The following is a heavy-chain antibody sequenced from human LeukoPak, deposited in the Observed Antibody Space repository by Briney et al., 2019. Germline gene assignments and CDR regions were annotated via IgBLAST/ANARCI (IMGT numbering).Heavy chain of an antibody. CDR1: GYTFSNYG. J-gene: IGHJ5*02. Sequence: ASVKVSCKASGYTFSNYGISWVRQAPGQGLEWMGWISGYNGKTNYAQNLQGRVTMTTDTSTSTAYMELRSLRSDDTAVYYCARDGDSGYDSFDWFDPWGQGTLVTVSS. D-gene: IGHD5-12*01. CDR3: ARDGDSGYDSFDWFDP. CDR2: ISGYNGKT. V-gene: IGHV1-18*01.